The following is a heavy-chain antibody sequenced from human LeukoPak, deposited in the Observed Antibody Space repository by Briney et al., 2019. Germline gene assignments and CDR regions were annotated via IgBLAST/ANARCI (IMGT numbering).Heavy chain of an antibody. CDR2: ISSSGRNI. CDR1: GFTFSNCE. CDR3: ARDLVQLWSKDY. D-gene: IGHD5-18*01. Sequence: PGGSLRLFCAASGFTFSNCELNWVRQAPGKGLEWVSYISSSGRNIYYADSVNGRFTISRDNAKNSLYLQMNSLRAEDTAIYYCARDLVQLWSKDYWGQGTLVTVSS. V-gene: IGHV3-48*03. J-gene: IGHJ4*02.